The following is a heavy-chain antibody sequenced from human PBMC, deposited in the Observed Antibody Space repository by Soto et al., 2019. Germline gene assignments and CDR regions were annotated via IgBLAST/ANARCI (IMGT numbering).Heavy chain of an antibody. CDR1: GFTFNSYW. CDR2: IRSDGSSR. V-gene: IGHV3-74*01. J-gene: IGHJ4*02. CDR3: ATELGKVGL. Sequence: EVQLVESGGGLVQPGGSLRLSCAASGFTFNSYWMHWVRQAPGKGLVWVSRIRSDGSSRTYADSVKGRFTISRDNAKNTLYLQMNILISENTAVYYCATELGKVGLWGQGTLVTVSS. D-gene: IGHD1-26*01.